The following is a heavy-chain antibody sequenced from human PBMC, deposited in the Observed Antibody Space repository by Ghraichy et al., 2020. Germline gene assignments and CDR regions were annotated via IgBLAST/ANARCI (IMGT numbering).Heavy chain of an antibody. V-gene: IGHV1-18*04. J-gene: IGHJ4*02. CDR2: ISAYNGNT. CDR3: ARSPNGMATPKGFDY. Sequence: ASVKVSCKASGYTFTSYGISWVRQAPGQGLEWMGWISAYNGNTNYAQKLQGRVTMTTDTSTSTAYMELRSLRSDDTAVYYCARSPNGMATPKGFDYWGQGTLVTVSS. CDR1: GYTFTSYG. D-gene: IGHD5-24*01.